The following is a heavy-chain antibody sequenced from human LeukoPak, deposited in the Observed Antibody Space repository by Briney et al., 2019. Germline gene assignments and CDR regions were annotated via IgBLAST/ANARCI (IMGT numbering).Heavy chain of an antibody. Sequence: PGGSLRLSCAASGFTFSSYAMHWVRQAPGKGLEWVAVISYDGSYRHYADSVKGRFTISRDNAKNSLYLQMNSLRAEDTAVYYCAELGITMIGGVWGKGTTVTISS. CDR1: GFTFSSYA. D-gene: IGHD3-10*02. CDR2: ISYDGSYR. V-gene: IGHV3-30*04. J-gene: IGHJ6*04. CDR3: AELGITMIGGV.